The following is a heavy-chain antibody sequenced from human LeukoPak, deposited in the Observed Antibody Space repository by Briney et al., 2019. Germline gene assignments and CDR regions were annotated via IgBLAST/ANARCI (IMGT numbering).Heavy chain of an antibody. V-gene: IGHV4-59*01. J-gene: IGHJ5*02. D-gene: IGHD6-19*01. CDR3: ARVVTAAGLDL. CDR1: GGSISSYY. Sequence: SETLSLTCTVSGGSISSYYWSWIRQPPGKGLEWIGYIYYSGSTNYNPSLKSRVTISVDTSKNQFSLKLSSVTAADTALYYCARVVTAAGLDLWGRGILVTISS. CDR2: IYYSGST.